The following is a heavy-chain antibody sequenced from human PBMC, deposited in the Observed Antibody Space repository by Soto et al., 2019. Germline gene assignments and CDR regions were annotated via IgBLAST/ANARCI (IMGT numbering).Heavy chain of an antibody. CDR3: ARGDDILTGALFDY. Sequence: SETLSLTCTVSGGSISSYYWSWIRQPPGKGLEWIGYIYYSGSTNYNPSLKSRVTISVDTSKNQFSLKLSSVTAADTAVYYCARGDDILTGALFDYWGQGTLVTVSS. D-gene: IGHD3-9*01. J-gene: IGHJ4*02. CDR1: GGSISSYY. V-gene: IGHV4-59*01. CDR2: IYYSGST.